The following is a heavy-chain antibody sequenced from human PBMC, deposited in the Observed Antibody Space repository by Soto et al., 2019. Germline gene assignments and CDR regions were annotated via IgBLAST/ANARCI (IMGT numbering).Heavy chain of an antibody. CDR3: ARDEAAAGKYGMDV. J-gene: IGHJ6*02. Sequence: ASVKVSCKDSGGTFSTYSMFWVRQAPGQGLEWMGWINPNSGGTNYAQKFQGWVTMTRDTSISTAYMELSRLRSDDTAVYYCARDEAAAGKYGMDVWG. D-gene: IGHD6-13*01. CDR1: GGTFSTYS. V-gene: IGHV1-2*04. CDR2: INPNSGGT.